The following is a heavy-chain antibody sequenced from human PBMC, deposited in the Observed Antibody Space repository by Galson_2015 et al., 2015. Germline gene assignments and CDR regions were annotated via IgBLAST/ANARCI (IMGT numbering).Heavy chain of an antibody. Sequence: SLRLSCAASGFTFSDYAMHWVRQAPGKGPEWVAFLWSDGSNESYADSVKGRFTISRDNSENTLYLQMTSLRAEDTAVYYRAREMGYSGYAFLSFDYWGQGILVTVSS. V-gene: IGHV3-33*01. CDR3: AREMGYSGYAFLSFDY. CDR2: LWSDGSNE. D-gene: IGHD5-12*01. CDR1: GFTFSDYA. J-gene: IGHJ4*01.